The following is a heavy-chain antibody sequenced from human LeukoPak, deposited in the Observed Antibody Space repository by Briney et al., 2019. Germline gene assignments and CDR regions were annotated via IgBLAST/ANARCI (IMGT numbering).Heavy chain of an antibody. Sequence: QSGGSLRLSCAASGFTVSSNYMSWVRQAPGKGLEWVSVIYSGGSTYYADSVKGRFTISRDNSKNTLYLQMNSLRAEDTAVYYCAGATTNYSFDYWGQGTLVTVSS. D-gene: IGHD1-26*01. CDR1: GFTVSSNY. CDR3: AGATTNYSFDY. CDR2: IYSGGST. V-gene: IGHV3-66*01. J-gene: IGHJ4*02.